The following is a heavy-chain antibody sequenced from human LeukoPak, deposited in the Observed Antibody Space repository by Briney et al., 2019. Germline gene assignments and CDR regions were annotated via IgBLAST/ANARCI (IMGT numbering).Heavy chain of an antibody. CDR3: AKDGLYYGSGSRYYFDY. Sequence: GGSLRLSCAASGFTFSSYGMHWVRQAPGKGLEWVAFIRYDGSNKYYADSVKGRFTISRDNSKNTLYLQMNSLRAEDTAVYYCAKDGLYYGSGSRYYFDYWGQGTLVTVSS. CDR1: GFTFSSYG. J-gene: IGHJ4*02. CDR2: IRYDGSNK. D-gene: IGHD3-10*01. V-gene: IGHV3-30*02.